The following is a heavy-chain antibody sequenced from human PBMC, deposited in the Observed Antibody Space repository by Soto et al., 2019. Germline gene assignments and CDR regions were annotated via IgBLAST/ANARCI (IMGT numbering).Heavy chain of an antibody. CDR1: GVSVTSYY. D-gene: IGHD1-20*01. CDR2: VYHTGNT. CDR3: AREQYNWKL. Sequence: SETLSLTFSVSGVSVTSYYWTWIRHSPGKGLEWIGYVYHTGNTYYNPSLKSRVTISLDTSKNQVSLRLRSVTAADTAVYYCAREQYNWKLWGQGTLVTVSS. J-gene: IGHJ4*02. V-gene: IGHV4-59*02.